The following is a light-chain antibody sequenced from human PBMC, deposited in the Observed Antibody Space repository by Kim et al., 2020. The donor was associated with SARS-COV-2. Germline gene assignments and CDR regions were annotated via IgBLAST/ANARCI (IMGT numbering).Light chain of an antibody. CDR3: IEHKYGIT. J-gene: IGKJ5*01. CDR2: NLS. V-gene: IGKV2-30*02. CDR1: QSLVHGKGNTL. Sequence: QPASISCRCSQSLVHGKGNTLMHWFQQRRGQSTRRLNYNLSSRDSGVPDRFSGRGSGTDFTLRISRVEAEDVVVYYCIEHKYGITFGQGTRLEIK.